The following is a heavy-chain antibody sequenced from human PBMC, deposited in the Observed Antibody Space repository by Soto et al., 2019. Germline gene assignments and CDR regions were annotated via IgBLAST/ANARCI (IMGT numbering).Heavy chain of an antibody. D-gene: IGHD3-22*01. V-gene: IGHV4-34*01. CDR2: INHSGST. CDR1: GGSFSGYY. J-gene: IGHJ5*02. Sequence: PSETLSLTCAVYGGSFSGYYWSWIRQPPGKGLEWIGEINHSGSTNYNPSLKSRVTISVDTSKNQFSLKLSSVTAADTAVYYCARARTYYYDSSGYYSTAPKTPKDNWFDPWGQGTLVTVSS. CDR3: ARARTYYYDSSGYYSTAPKTPKDNWFDP.